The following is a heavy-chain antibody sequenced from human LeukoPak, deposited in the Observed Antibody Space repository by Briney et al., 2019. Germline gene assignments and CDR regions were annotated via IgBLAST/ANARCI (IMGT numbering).Heavy chain of an antibody. V-gene: IGHV4-59*01. CDR2: IYYSGST. J-gene: IGHJ4*02. CDR3: ARGLRGLAAADY. CDR1: GGSFSTYY. Sequence: SETLSLTCTVSGGSFSTYYWSWIRQPPGKGLEWIGHIYYSGSTDYNPSLKSRVTMSLDTSKIQFSLNLSSVTAADTAVYYCARGLRGLAAADYWGQGTLVTVSS. D-gene: IGHD6-13*01.